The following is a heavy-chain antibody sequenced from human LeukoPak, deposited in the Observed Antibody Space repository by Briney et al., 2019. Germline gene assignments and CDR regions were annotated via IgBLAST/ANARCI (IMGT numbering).Heavy chain of an antibody. D-gene: IGHD6-19*01. CDR2: IYTRGST. Sequence: SETLSLTCTVSGGSISSYYWSWIRQPAGKGLEWIGRIYTRGSTNYNPSLKSRVTMSVDTSKNQFSLKLSSVTAADTAVYYCARTLYSSSTIAVAGTPFFDYWGQGTLVTVSS. V-gene: IGHV4-4*07. CDR3: ARTLYSSSTIAVAGTPFFDY. J-gene: IGHJ4*02. CDR1: GGSISSYY.